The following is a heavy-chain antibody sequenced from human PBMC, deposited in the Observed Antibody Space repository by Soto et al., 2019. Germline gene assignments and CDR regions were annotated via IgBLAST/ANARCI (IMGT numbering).Heavy chain of an antibody. V-gene: IGHV4-31*03. CDR3: ASHGEYTWFDP. D-gene: IGHD3-10*01. J-gene: IGHJ5*02. CDR1: GGSISSGGYY. CDR2: IYYSGST. Sequence: QVQLQESGPGLVKPSQTLSLTCTVSGGSISSGGYYWSWIRQHPGKALEWIGYIYYSGSTYYSPCLKGRVTLSVDTSKNQHSVKLSSLTAAGTPVCYCASHGEYTWFDPLVLGTLVTLSS.